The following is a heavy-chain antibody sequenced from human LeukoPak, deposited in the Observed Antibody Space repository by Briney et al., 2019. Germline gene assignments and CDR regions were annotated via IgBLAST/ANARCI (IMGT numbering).Heavy chain of an antibody. CDR3: AKGSGINHYHWIDP. J-gene: IGHJ5*02. CDR1: EXTFSNYA. Sequence: GGSLRLSCAASEXTFSNYAMNWVRQAPGKGLEWVSGISGGGGSTYYADSVKGRFTISRDNSKNTLYLQMDSLRAEDTALYYCAKGSGINHYHWIDPWGQGTLVTVSS. CDR2: ISGGGGST. D-gene: IGHD1-14*01. V-gene: IGHV3-23*01.